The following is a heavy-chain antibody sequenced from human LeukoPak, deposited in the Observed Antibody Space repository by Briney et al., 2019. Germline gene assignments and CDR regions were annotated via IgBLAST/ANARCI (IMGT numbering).Heavy chain of an antibody. J-gene: IGHJ4*02. CDR2: IYYSGST. D-gene: IGHD2-15*01. Sequence: SETLSLTCTVSGGSISSYYWSWIRQPPGKGLEWIGYIYYSGSTNYNPSLKSRVTISVDTTTNQFSLKLSSVTAADTAVYYCAGTAAGYCSGGSCWGYWGQGTLVTVSS. V-gene: IGHV4-59*01. CDR3: AGTAAGYCSGGSCWGY. CDR1: GGSISSYY.